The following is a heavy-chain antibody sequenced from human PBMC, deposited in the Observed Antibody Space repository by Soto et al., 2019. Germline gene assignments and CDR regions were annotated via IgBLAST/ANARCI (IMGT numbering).Heavy chain of an antibody. Sequence: QVQLQQSGPGLVKPSQTLSLPCTVSGGSISSGDYYWSWLRQPPGKGLEWIGYIYYSGSTYYNPSLKSRVTTPVDTSKHRFSLTRSSVTAADTAVYYCARWLCYGPPFDYWGQGTLVTVSS. CDR1: GGSISSGDYY. CDR2: IYYSGST. V-gene: IGHV4-30-4*01. D-gene: IGHD2-21*01. CDR3: ARWLCYGPPFDY. J-gene: IGHJ4*02.